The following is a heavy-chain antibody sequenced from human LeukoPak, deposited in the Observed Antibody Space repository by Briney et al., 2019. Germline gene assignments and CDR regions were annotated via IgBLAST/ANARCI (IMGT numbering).Heavy chain of an antibody. CDR1: GFTFSTFW. Sequence: GGSLRLSCATSGFTFSTFWMHWVRQAPGKGLGWVSRINHDGSSTNSADSVKGRFTISRDNAKNSLYLQMNSLRAEDTAVYYCAVLTYQLLDYYFDYWGQGTLVTVSS. CDR2: INHDGSST. D-gene: IGHD2-2*01. J-gene: IGHJ4*02. CDR3: AVLTYQLLDYYFDY. V-gene: IGHV3-74*01.